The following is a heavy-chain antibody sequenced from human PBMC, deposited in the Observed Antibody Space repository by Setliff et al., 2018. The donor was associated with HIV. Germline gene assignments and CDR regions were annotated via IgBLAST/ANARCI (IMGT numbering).Heavy chain of an antibody. CDR2: VSSIGNT. V-gene: IGHV4-4*08. J-gene: IGHJ4*02. CDR3: ARTRAPYFFDF. D-gene: IGHD1-26*01. Sequence: SETLSLTCSVSGISINGYYWSWIRQSPRTRLEWIGYVSSIGNTNYNPSLKSRVTISVDTSKNQFSLQLNSVTAADTAAYFCARTRAPYFFDFWGQGAQVTVSS. CDR1: GISINGYY.